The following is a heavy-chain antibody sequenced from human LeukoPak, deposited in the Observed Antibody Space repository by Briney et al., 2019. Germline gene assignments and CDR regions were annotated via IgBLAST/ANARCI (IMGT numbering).Heavy chain of an antibody. J-gene: IGHJ4*02. CDR2: ISGSGVST. D-gene: IGHD3-10*01. V-gene: IGHV3-23*01. Sequence: AGGSLRLSCAASGFRFSSYATSWVRQAPGKGLEWVSAISGSGVSTYYADSVKGRFTVSRDNAKNSLYLQMNSLRAEDTAVYYCARDRLWFGDWGQGTLVTVSS. CDR1: GFRFSSYA. CDR3: ARDRLWFGD.